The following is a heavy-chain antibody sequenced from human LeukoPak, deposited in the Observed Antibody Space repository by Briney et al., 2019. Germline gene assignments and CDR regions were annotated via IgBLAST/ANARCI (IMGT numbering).Heavy chain of an antibody. Sequence: PSETLSLTCTVSGYSISSGYYWGWIRQPPGKGLERIGSIYHSGSTYYNPSLKSRVTISVDTSKNQFSLKLSSVTAADTAVYYCARVRGMSRAFDIWGQGTMVTVSS. CDR2: IYHSGST. J-gene: IGHJ3*02. CDR1: GYSISSGYY. V-gene: IGHV4-38-2*02. D-gene: IGHD1-26*01. CDR3: ARVRGMSRAFDI.